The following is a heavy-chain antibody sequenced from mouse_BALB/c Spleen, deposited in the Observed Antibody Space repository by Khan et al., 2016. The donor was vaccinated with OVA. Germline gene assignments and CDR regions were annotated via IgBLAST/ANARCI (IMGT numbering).Heavy chain of an antibody. CDR2: ISNGGSYT. Sequence: EVELVESGGDLVKPGGSLKLSCEASGFTFSSYGMSWVRQTPDKKLVWVATISNGGSYTYYPASVKGRLTISRANAKNTLYLQMSSLKSEDTAMYYCARHRFTSAAAWFAYWGQGTLVTGSA. CDR3: ARHRFTSAAAWFAY. V-gene: IGHV5-6*01. J-gene: IGHJ3*01. D-gene: IGHD1-2*01. CDR1: GFTFSSYG.